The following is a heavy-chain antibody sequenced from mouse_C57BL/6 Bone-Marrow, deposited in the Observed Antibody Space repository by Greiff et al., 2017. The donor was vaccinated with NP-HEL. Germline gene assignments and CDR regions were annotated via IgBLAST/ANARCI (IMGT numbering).Heavy chain of an antibody. J-gene: IGHJ4*01. CDR2: IYPGDGDT. V-gene: IGHV1-80*01. CDR1: GYAFSSYW. Sequence: QVQLQQSGAELVKPGASVKISCKASGYAFSSYWMNWVKQRPGKGLEWIGQIYPGDGDTNYNGKFKGKATLTADKSSSTAYMQLSSLTSEDSAVYFCARSHYDYDGPHAMDYWGQGTSGTVSS. CDR3: ARSHYDYDGPHAMDY. D-gene: IGHD2-4*01.